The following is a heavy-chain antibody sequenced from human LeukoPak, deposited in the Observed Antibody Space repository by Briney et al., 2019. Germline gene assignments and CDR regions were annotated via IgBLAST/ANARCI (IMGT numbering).Heavy chain of an antibody. CDR2: ISSSSSYT. CDR1: GFTFSDYY. Sequence: GGSLRLSCAASGFTFSDYYMSWIRQAPGKGLEWVSYISSSSSYTNYADSVKGRFTISRDNAKNSLYLQMNSLRAEDTAVYYCARDRGIAAAVSLSVFDYWGQGTLVTVSS. J-gene: IGHJ4*02. D-gene: IGHD6-13*01. CDR3: ARDRGIAAAVSLSVFDY. V-gene: IGHV3-11*06.